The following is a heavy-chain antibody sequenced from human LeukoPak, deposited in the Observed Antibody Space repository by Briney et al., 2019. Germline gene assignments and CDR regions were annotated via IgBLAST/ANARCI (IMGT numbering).Heavy chain of an antibody. Sequence: PSETLSLTCTVSGGSISYYYWNWIRQPAGKGLEWIGRIYTSGRTYYNPSLKSRVSMSVDTSKNQFSLKLSSVTAADTAVYYCARDLFGDGYNPGFDYWGQGTLVTVSS. CDR1: GGSISYYY. D-gene: IGHD5-24*01. CDR2: IYTSGRT. J-gene: IGHJ4*02. CDR3: ARDLFGDGYNPGFDY. V-gene: IGHV4-4*07.